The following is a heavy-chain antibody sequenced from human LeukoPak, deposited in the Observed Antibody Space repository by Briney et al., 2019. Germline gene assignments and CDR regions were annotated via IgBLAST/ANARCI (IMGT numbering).Heavy chain of an antibody. CDR2: IYYSART. Sequence: SETLSLTCTVPGGSISSSNYYWGWIRQPPGKGLECIGSIYYSARTYYNPSLKSRVTISVDTSKNQFSLKLSSVTAADTAVYFCARVASSGWYFTRAKYYFDYWGQGTLVTVSS. CDR1: GGSISSSNYY. J-gene: IGHJ4*02. V-gene: IGHV4-39*07. D-gene: IGHD6-19*01. CDR3: ARVASSGWYFTRAKYYFDY.